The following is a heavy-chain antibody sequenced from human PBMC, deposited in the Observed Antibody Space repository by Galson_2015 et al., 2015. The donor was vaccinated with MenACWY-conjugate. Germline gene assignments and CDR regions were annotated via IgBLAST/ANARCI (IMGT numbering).Heavy chain of an antibody. CDR2: IHQGGSRA. J-gene: IGHJ6*02. Sequence: SLRLSCAASGFRFTDYWMTWVRQAPGKGLDWVANIHQGGSRAYYADSVKGRFTISRDNAKNSVFLQMSSLRPEDSAVYYCARDGDYGDNDGMDVWGQGTTVTVSS. D-gene: IGHD4-17*01. CDR1: GFRFTDYW. CDR3: ARDGDYGDNDGMDV. V-gene: IGHV3-7*03.